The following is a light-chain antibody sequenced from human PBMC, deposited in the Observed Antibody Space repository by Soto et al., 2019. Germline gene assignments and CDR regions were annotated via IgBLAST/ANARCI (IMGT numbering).Light chain of an antibody. CDR1: QSISSY. J-gene: IGKJ1*01. CDR2: SAS. V-gene: IGKV1-39*01. CDR3: QQSSSAQWT. Sequence: DIQMTPSPSSLSASVGDRVTITCRASQSISSYLNWYQQKPGKAPKLLIYSASKLQSGVPSRFSGSGSGTDFTLTVISLQPEDFATYYCQQSSSAQWTFGQGTRVEI.